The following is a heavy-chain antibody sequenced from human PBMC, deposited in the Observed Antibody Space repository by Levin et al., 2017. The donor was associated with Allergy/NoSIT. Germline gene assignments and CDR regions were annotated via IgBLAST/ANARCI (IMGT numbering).Heavy chain of an antibody. CDR1: GDSVSSNSAT. CDR3: ARDTIAALFGNYYYRMDV. J-gene: IGHJ6*02. D-gene: IGHD6-6*01. CDR2: TYYRSKWYN. Sequence: SQTLSLTCVISGDSVSSNSATWNWIRQSPSRGLEWLGRTYYRSKWYNDYAVSVKSRITLNPDTSKNQFSLQLNSVTPEDTAVYYCARDTIAALFGNYYYRMDVWGQGTTVTVSS. V-gene: IGHV6-1*01.